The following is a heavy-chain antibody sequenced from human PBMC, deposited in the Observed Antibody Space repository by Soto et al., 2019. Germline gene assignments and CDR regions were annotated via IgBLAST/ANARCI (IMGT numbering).Heavy chain of an antibody. J-gene: IGHJ6*02. CDR2: IYPGDSDT. V-gene: IGHV5-51*01. CDR1: GYSFTSYW. D-gene: IGHD5-12*01. CDR3: ARHIVATINSPQVYYYGMDV. Sequence: PGESLKISCKGSGYSFTSYWIGWVRQMPGKGLEWMGIIYPGDSDTRYSPSFQGQVTISADKSISTAYLQWSSLKASDTAMYYCARHIVATINSPQVYYYGMDVWGQGTTVTVSS.